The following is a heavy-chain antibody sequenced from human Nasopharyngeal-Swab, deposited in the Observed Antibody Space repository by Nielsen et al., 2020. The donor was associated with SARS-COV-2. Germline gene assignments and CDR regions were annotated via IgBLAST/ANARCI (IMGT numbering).Heavy chain of an antibody. CDR1: GGSISSYY. CDR2: IYYSGST. J-gene: IGHJ6*02. D-gene: IGHD2-2*01. Sequence: SETLSLTCTVSGGSISSYYWSWIRQPPGKGLEWIGYIYYSGSTNYNPSLKSRVTISVDTSKNQFSLKPSSVTAADTAVYYCARVYSTTAHYYYGMDVWGQGTTVTVSS. CDR3: ARVYSTTAHYYYGMDV. V-gene: IGHV4-59*01.